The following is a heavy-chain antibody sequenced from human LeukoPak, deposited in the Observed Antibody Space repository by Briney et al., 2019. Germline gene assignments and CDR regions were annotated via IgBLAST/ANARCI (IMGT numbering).Heavy chain of an antibody. D-gene: IGHD3-16*01. CDR3: ARLIYSRGLGY. Sequence: SETLSLTCAVYGGSFSGYYWSWIRQPPGKGLEWIGEINHSGSTYYDPSLKSRVTISVDTSKNQFSLKLSSVTAADTAVYYCARLIYSRGLGYWGQGTLVTVSS. J-gene: IGHJ4*02. V-gene: IGHV4-34*01. CDR2: INHSGST. CDR1: GGSFSGYY.